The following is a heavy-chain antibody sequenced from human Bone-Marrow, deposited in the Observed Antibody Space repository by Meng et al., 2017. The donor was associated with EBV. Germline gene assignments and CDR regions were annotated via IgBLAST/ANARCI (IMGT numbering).Heavy chain of an antibody. CDR3: ARDGIAVPGGSNWFDP. V-gene: IGHV1-69*06. D-gene: IGHD6-19*01. J-gene: IGHJ5*02. Sequence: VQAVPSGREGKKPGSSVKVPCKASGDIFPNLAFPWVRQVPGKGLEWMGGFLPILGAANYAQKFQGRLTITADKSTTTAFMELRSLRVDDTAVYFCARDGIAVPGGSNWFDPWGQGTLVTVSS. CDR2: FLPILGAA. CDR1: GDIFPNLA.